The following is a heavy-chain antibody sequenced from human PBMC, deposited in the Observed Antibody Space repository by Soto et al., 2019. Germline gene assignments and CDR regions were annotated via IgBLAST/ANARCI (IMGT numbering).Heavy chain of an antibody. Sequence: QVQLQESGPGLMKPSGTLSLTCAVSGGSITSGNWWNWVRQPPGKGLEWIGEIYHSGSTNYNPSLKTRVTISVEQSKSHFSLRLTSVTAADTAAYYCARYGDYPYFDSWGQGTLITVSS. J-gene: IGHJ4*02. CDR3: ARYGDYPYFDS. CDR1: GGSITSGNW. V-gene: IGHV4-4*02. CDR2: IYHSGST. D-gene: IGHD4-17*01.